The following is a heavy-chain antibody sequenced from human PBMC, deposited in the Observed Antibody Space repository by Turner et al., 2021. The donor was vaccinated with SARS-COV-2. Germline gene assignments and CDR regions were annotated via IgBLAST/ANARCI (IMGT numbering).Heavy chain of an antibody. V-gene: IGHV3-21*01. J-gene: IGHJ3*02. D-gene: IGHD3-22*01. CDR1: GFTLSSYS. CDR2: ISSSSSYI. Sequence: EVQPVESGGGLVKTGGSQRLSCAADGFTLSSYSMNWVRQAPGKGLEWVSAISSSSSYIYYADSVKGRFTISRDNAKNSLYLQMNSLRAEDTAVYYCARWDNYYDSSGYYPDAFDIWGQGTMVTVSS. CDR3: ARWDNYYDSSGYYPDAFDI.